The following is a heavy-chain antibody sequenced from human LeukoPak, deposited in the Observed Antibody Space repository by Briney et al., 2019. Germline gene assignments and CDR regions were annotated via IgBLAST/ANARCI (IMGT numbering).Heavy chain of an antibody. CDR3: AKEDEIFGMVNPDY. J-gene: IGHJ4*02. CDR1: GFIFSSYG. Sequence: PGGSLRLFCAASGFIFSSYGMHWVRQAAGKGLEWVTFIRHDGRNRYYADSVKGRFTISRDNSKNTLYLQMNSLRAEDTAIYYCAKEDEIFGMVNPDYWGQGTLVTVSS. V-gene: IGHV3-30*02. CDR2: IRHDGRNR. D-gene: IGHD3-3*01.